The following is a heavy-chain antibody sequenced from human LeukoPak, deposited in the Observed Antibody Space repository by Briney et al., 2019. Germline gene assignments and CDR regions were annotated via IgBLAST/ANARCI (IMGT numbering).Heavy chain of an antibody. V-gene: IGHV1-69*05. J-gene: IGHJ3*02. CDR3: AREGEDGYNRGRGAFNI. CDR1: GGTFSSYP. Sequence: SVKVSCKASGGTFSSYPISWVRQAPGQGLEWMGGIIPLFGTANYAQKVQGRVTITTDESTSTAYTELSSLRSEDTAVYYCAREGEDGYNRGRGAFNIWGQGTMVTVSS. D-gene: IGHD5-24*01. CDR2: IIPLFGTA.